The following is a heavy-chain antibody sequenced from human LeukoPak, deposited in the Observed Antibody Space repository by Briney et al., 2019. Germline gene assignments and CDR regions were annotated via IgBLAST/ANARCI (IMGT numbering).Heavy chain of an antibody. CDR3: ARHEVRYYYYMDV. V-gene: IGHV4-38-2*01. Sequence: PSETLSLTCAVSGYSISSGYYWGWIRQPPGKGLEWIGSIYHSGSTYYNPSLKSRVTISVDTSKNQFSLKLSSVTAADTAVYYCARHEVRYYYYMDVWGKGTTATVSS. CDR1: GYSISSGYY. J-gene: IGHJ6*03. CDR2: IYHSGST.